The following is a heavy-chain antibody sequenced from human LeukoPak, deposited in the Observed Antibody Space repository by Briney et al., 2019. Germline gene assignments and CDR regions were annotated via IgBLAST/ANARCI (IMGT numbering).Heavy chain of an antibody. CDR1: GGSISSSSYY. V-gene: IGHV4-39*01. Sequence: SETLSLTCTVSGGSISSSSYYWGWIRQPPGKGLEWIGSIYYSGSTYYNPSLKSRVTISVDTSKNQFSLKLSSVTAADTAVYYCARGTPLAVAGTGYFQHWGQGTLVTVSS. D-gene: IGHD6-19*01. J-gene: IGHJ1*01. CDR3: ARGTPLAVAGTGYFQH. CDR2: IYYSGST.